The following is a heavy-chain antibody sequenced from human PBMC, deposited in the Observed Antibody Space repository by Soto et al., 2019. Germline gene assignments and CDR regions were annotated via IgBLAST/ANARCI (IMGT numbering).Heavy chain of an antibody. CDR3: ARDSSSWGSSGPRGAFDI. CDR1: GFTFSSYS. J-gene: IGHJ3*02. CDR2: ISNSSSNI. D-gene: IGHD3-16*01. V-gene: IGHV3-21*01. Sequence: EVQLVESGGGLVKPGGSLRLSCAASGFTFSSYSMNWVRQAPGKGLEWVSSISNSSSNIYYADSVKRRFTISRDNAKNSLYLQMNSLRAEDTAGYCCARDSSSWGSSGPRGAFDIWGQGTMVNLSS.